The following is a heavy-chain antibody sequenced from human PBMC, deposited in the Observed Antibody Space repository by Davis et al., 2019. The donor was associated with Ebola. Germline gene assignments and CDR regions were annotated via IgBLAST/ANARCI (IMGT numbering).Heavy chain of an antibody. CDR2: IKQDGSEK. CDR1: GFSFSYYW. Sequence: GESLKISCATSGFSFSYYWMSWVRQAPGKGLEWVANIKQDGSEKYYVDSVKGRFTISRDNAKNSLYLQMNSLRAEDTAVYYCAREGTIRGVNFDYWGQGTLVTVSS. J-gene: IGHJ4*02. D-gene: IGHD3-10*01. V-gene: IGHV3-7*03. CDR3: AREGTIRGVNFDY.